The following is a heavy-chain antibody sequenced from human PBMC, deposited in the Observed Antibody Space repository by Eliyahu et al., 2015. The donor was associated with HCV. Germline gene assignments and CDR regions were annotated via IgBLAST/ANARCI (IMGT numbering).Heavy chain of an antibody. J-gene: IGHJ5*02. V-gene: IGHV4-59*01. CDR3: ASGGGGIAVTGTGGWFDP. CDR2: IHYSGST. Sequence: QVQLQESGPGLVKPSETLSLTCXVSGGSXTTYYWSWIRQPPGKGLEWIGYIHYSGSTNYNPSLKSRVTISLDTSKNQFSLKLTSVTAADTAMYYCASGGGGIAVTGTGGWFDPWGQGTLVTVSS. D-gene: IGHD6-19*01. CDR1: GGSXTTYY.